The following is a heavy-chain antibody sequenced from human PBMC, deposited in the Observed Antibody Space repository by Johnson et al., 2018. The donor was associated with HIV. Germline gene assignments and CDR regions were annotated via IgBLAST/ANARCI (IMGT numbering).Heavy chain of an antibody. J-gene: IGHJ3*02. Sequence: QVQLVESGGGVVQPGRSPRLSCAASGFTFSSYGMHWVRQAPGKGLDWVAFIRYDGSNKYYADSVKGRFTISRDNSKNILYLQMNSLRPEDTAVYYCARDGVYSSPHDAFDIWGQGTMVTVSS. V-gene: IGHV3-30*02. CDR1: GFTFSSYG. CDR3: ARDGVYSSPHDAFDI. CDR2: IRYDGSNK. D-gene: IGHD3-22*01.